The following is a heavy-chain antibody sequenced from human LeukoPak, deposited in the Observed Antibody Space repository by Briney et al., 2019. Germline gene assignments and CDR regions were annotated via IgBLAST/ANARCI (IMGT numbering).Heavy chain of an antibody. CDR2: IYYSGST. V-gene: IGHV4-31*03. J-gene: IGHJ4*02. Sequence: SETLSLTCTVSGGSISSGGYYWSWIRQHPGKGLEWIGYIYYSGSTYYNPSLKSRVTISVDTSKNQFSLKLSSVTAADTAVYYCARTGSYGLPRDYWGQGTLVAVSS. CDR3: ARTGSYGLPRDY. CDR1: GGSISSGGYY. D-gene: IGHD5-18*01.